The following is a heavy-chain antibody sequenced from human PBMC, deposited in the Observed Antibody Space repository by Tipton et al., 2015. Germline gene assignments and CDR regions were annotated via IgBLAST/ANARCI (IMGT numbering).Heavy chain of an antibody. J-gene: IGHJ4*02. Sequence: SLRLSCAASGFTFSTYSMNWVRQAPGKGLEWVSSISADSGFRFYRDSVKGRFTISRDNARNSLYLQMNSLRDDDAAVYYCGREDRGYSSGDHWGQGIMVTVSS. CDR3: GREDRGYSSGDH. V-gene: IGHV3-21*01. CDR1: GFTFSTYS. D-gene: IGHD6-19*01. CDR2: ISADSGFR.